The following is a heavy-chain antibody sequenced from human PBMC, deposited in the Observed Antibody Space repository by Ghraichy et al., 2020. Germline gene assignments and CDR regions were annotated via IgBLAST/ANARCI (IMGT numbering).Heavy chain of an antibody. V-gene: IGHV4-34*01. CDR3: AIDGNVVPAASYYYYGMDV. CDR2: INHSGST. J-gene: IGHJ6*02. Sequence: SETLSLTCAVYGGSFSGYYWSWIRQPPGKGLEWIGAINHSGSTNYNPSLKSRVTISVDTSKNQFSLKLSSVTAADTAVYYCAIDGNVVPAASYYYYGMDVWGQGTTVTVSS. D-gene: IGHD2-2*01. CDR1: GGSFSGYY.